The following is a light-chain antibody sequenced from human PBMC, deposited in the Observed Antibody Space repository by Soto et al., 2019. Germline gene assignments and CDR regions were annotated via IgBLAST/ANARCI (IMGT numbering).Light chain of an antibody. V-gene: IGKV3-20*01. CDR2: GAS. CDR3: QHFGGTTFT. J-gene: IGKJ5*01. CDR1: QSVSSTY. Sequence: EIVLTQSPGTLSLSPGERATLSCRASQSVSSTYVAWYQQKSGQAPRLLIYGASSRATGIPDRFSGSGSGTDFTLTISRLEPEDFAVYYCQHFGGTTFTFGQGTRLEIK.